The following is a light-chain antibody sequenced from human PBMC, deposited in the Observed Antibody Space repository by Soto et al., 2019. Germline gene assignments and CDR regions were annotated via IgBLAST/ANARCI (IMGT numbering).Light chain of an antibody. Sequence: IQLTHSPSSLSESVGDRVTITGRASHDISTYLSWYQQQPGTAPKLLIYLASNLESGVPSRFSGSGSGTDFTLTISSLQPDDFAAYYCQQLDSDPPWTFGQGTRVEIK. J-gene: IGKJ1*01. CDR1: HDISTY. CDR2: LAS. CDR3: QQLDSDPPWT. V-gene: IGKV1-9*01.